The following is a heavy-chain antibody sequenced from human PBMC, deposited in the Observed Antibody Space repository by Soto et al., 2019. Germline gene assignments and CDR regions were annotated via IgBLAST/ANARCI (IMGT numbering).Heavy chain of an antibody. J-gene: IGHJ5*02. V-gene: IGHV3-23*01. CDR3: AADPTMRGYFRFGP. CDR1: GFTFSSYA. D-gene: IGHD2-15*01. Sequence: GGSLRLSCAASGFTFSSYAMSWVRQAPGKGLEWVSAISGSGGSTYYADSVKGRFTISRDNSKNTLYLQMNSLRVEDTAVYYCAADPTMRGYFRFGPWGQGTLVTVSS. CDR2: ISGSGGST.